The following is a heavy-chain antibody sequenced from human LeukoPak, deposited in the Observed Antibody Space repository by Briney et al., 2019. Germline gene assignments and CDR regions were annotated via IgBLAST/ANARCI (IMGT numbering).Heavy chain of an antibody. V-gene: IGHV4-4*07. CDR2: IYTSGST. CDR1: GGSISSYY. CDR3: AREGDYRQLATH. Sequence: SETLSHTCTVSGGSISSYYWSWIRQPAGKGLEWIGRIYTSGSTNYNPSLKSRVTMSVDTSKNQFSLKLSSVTAADTAVYYCAREGDYRQLATHWGQGTLVTVSS. D-gene: IGHD4-11*01. J-gene: IGHJ4*02.